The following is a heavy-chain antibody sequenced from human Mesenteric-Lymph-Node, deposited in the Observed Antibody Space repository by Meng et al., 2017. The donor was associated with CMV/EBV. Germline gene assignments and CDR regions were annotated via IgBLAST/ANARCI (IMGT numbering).Heavy chain of an antibody. D-gene: IGHD3-9*01. J-gene: IGHJ4*02. CDR1: GGSFSCYH. CDR2: INHSGST. CDR3: ARGSSYDILTGYFDY. V-gene: IGHV4-34*01. Sequence: GVFMLSETLLYSCIVYGGSFSCYHWNWIPQSPATGLEWIGEINHSGSTTYNPSFTSRIIISVDTSTNQISLNMSSVTAADTAVYYCARGSSYDILTGYFDYWGQGALVTVSS.